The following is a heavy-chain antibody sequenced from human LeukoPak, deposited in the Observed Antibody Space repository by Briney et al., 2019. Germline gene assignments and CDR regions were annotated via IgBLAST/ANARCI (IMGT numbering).Heavy chain of an antibody. CDR3: ARCGYCSCGSCYGESFDI. CDR2: INHSRST. J-gene: IGHJ3*02. Sequence: SETLSLTCAVYGLTFSGYYWSRIRQPPGKGREWSMVINHSRSTNYNTSLKSRVTTSVDTSNNQFFLMLGPVTAAATAEYCWARCGYCSCGSCYGESFDIWGQGTMVTVSS. D-gene: IGHD2-15*01. V-gene: IGHV4-34*08. CDR1: GLTFSGYY.